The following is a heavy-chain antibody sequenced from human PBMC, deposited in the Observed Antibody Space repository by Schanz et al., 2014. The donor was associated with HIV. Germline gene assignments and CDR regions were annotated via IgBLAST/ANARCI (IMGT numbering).Heavy chain of an antibody. CDR1: GFTFNNYG. CDR2: TYSDGSNG. Sequence: QVQLVESGGGAVQPGKSLRLSCAASGFTFNNYGMHWVRQAPGKGLEWVALTYSDGSNGYYADAVRGRFTISRDNAKNSVYLQMNSLRAEDTAVFYCATDFSSSWFFDNWGQGTLVTVSS. V-gene: IGHV3-33*03. D-gene: IGHD6-13*01. J-gene: IGHJ4*02. CDR3: ATDFSSSWFFDN.